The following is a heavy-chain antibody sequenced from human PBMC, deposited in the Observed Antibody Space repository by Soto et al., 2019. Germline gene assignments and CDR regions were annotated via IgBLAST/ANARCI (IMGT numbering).Heavy chain of an antibody. CDR1: GGSISSSTYH. CDR2: IYYTGTT. J-gene: IGHJ4*02. CDR3: SRERESASEH. Sequence: QLQLQESGPGLVKPSETLSLTCTVSGGSISSSTYHRAWIRQPPGKGLEWIASIYYTGTTYYSPSLKSRVTISVDTSKSHFSLKLSSVTAADTAVYYCSRERESASEHWGQGTLVTVSS. V-gene: IGHV4-39*02.